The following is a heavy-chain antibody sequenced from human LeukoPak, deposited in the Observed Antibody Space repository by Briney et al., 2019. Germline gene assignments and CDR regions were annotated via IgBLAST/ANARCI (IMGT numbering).Heavy chain of an antibody. CDR2: INPSGGST. D-gene: IGHD6-13*01. V-gene: IGHV1-46*01. CDR1: GYSFTSYY. J-gene: IGHJ4*02. CDR3: ARVSGGEAASSFDY. Sequence: VASVKVSFKASGYSFTSYYMHWVRQAPGQGLEWMGMINPSGGSTSHAQKFQGRVTMTRDTSTSTIYMELSSLRSEDTAVYYCARVSGGEAASSFDYWGQGTLVTVSS.